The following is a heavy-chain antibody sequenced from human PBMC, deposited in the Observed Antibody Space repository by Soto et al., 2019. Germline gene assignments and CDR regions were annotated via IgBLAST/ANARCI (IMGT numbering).Heavy chain of an antibody. Sequence: ASGKVSCKASGYTFTSYGISWVRQAPGQGLEWMGWISAYNGNTNYAQKLQGRVTMTTDTSTSTAYMELRSLRSDDTAVYYCARVLAAPRGAPTPGDWADPWGQGTLFTISS. CDR1: GYTFTSYG. CDR3: ARVLAAPRGAPTPGDWADP. CDR2: ISAYNGNT. V-gene: IGHV1-18*04. D-gene: IGHD3-10*01. J-gene: IGHJ5*02.